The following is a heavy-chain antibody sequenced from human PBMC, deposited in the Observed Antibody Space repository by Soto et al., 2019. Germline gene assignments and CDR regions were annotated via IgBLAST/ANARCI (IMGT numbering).Heavy chain of an antibody. D-gene: IGHD2-2*01. CDR1: GFSLSTSGVG. V-gene: IGHV2-5*02. Sequence: SGPTLVNPTQTLTLTCTFSGFSLSTSGVGVGWIRQPPGNALEWLALIYWDDDKRYSPSLKSRLTITKDTSRNQVVLTMTNVDPVDTATYYCAHRRWDCSSTSCYSHFDYWGQGTLVTVS. J-gene: IGHJ4*02. CDR2: IYWDDDK. CDR3: AHRRWDCSSTSCYSHFDY.